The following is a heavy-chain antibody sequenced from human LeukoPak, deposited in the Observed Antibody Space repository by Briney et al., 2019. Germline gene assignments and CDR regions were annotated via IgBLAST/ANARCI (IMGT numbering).Heavy chain of an antibody. D-gene: IGHD6-19*01. V-gene: IGHV3-48*03. Sequence: GGSLRLSCAASGFSVSSYGLNWVRQAPGRGLEWVSYISTSGTSMYYADSVRGRFTVSRDNAKNSLYLQMNNLRAEDTAVYYCARDRSGWYYFDHWGQGTLVTVSS. CDR2: ISTSGTSM. CDR3: ARDRSGWYYFDH. CDR1: GFSVSSYG. J-gene: IGHJ4*02.